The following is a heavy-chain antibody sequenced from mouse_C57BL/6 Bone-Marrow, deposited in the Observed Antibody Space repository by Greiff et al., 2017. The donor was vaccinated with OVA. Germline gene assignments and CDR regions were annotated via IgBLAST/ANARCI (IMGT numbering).Heavy chain of an antibody. Sequence: EVQLQQSGPELVKPGASVKISCKASGYTFTDYYMNWVKQSHGQSLEWIGDINPNNGGTSYNQKFKGKATLTVDKSSSTAYMELRSLTSEDSAVYYCASHYGSSPDYWGQGTTLTVSS. J-gene: IGHJ2*01. CDR2: INPNNGGT. CDR1: GYTFTDYY. V-gene: IGHV1-26*01. CDR3: ASHYGSSPDY. D-gene: IGHD1-1*01.